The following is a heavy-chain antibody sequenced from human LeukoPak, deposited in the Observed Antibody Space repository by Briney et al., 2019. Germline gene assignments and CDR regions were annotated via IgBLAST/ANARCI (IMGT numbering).Heavy chain of an antibody. CDR2: IAYDGKNK. CDR1: GFTFSRYD. CDR3: ARAAAETGAFRDNWFDP. D-gene: IGHD6-19*01. Sequence: GGSLRLSCAASGFTFSRYDVHWVRQAPGKGLEWVAVIAYDGKNKIYADSVKGRFTISRDNSKNTLYLQMNSLRGEDTAVYYCARAAAETGAFRDNWFDPWGQGTLVTVSS. J-gene: IGHJ5*02. V-gene: IGHV3-30*04.